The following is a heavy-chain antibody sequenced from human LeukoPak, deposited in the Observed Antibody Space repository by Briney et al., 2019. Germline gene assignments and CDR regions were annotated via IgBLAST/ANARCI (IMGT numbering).Heavy chain of an antibody. CDR1: GGSISSSSYY. CDR3: ARDPYYYGSGSLPNDAFDI. J-gene: IGHJ3*02. D-gene: IGHD3-10*01. Sequence: SETLSLTCTVSGGSISSSSYYWGWIRQPPGKGLEWIGSIYYSGSTYYNPSLKSRVTISVDTSKNQFSLKLSSVTAADTAVYYCARDPYYYGSGSLPNDAFDIWGQGTMVTVSS. CDR2: IYYSGST. V-gene: IGHV4-39*02.